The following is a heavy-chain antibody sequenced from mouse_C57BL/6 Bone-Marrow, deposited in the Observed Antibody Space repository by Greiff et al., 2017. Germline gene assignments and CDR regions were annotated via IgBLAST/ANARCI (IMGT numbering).Heavy chain of an antibody. CDR3: ALDSSGYVGFDY. CDR2: ILPGSGST. D-gene: IGHD3-2*02. J-gene: IGHJ2*01. Sequence: QVQLKESGAELMKPGASVKLSCKATGYTFTGYWIEWVKQRPGHGLEWIGEILPGSGSTNYTEKFKGKATFTADTSSNTAYMQLSSLTTEDSAIYYWALDSSGYVGFDYWGQGTTLTVSS. CDR1: GYTFTGYW. V-gene: IGHV1-9*01.